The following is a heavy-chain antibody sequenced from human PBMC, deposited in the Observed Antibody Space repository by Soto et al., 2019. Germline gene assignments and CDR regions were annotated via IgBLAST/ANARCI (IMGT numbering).Heavy chain of an antibody. CDR2: INEAGSHT. D-gene: IGHD1-20*01. J-gene: IGHJ4*02. V-gene: IGHV3-74*01. Sequence: DVQLVESGGGLVQPGGSLRLSCAASGFTFSHYWMHWVRQIPGKGLTWVSRINEAGSHTSYADLVKGGFTTSRDKARNTLLLRMNRLSAEDTAIYYSARAFTPAITTGADFDCWGQGTLLTVSS. CDR1: GFTFSHYW. CDR3: ARAFTPAITTGADFDC.